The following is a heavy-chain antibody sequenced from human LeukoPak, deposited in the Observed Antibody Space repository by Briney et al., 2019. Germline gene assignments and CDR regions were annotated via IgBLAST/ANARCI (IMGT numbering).Heavy chain of an antibody. V-gene: IGHV1-69*13. Sequence: ASVKVSCKASGYTFTSYAISWVRQAPGQGLEWMGGIIPIFGTANYAQKFQGRVMITADESTSTAYMELSSLRSEDTAVYYCARVGVGTRIADRGIRYYFDYWGQGTLVTVSS. D-gene: IGHD6-13*01. CDR1: GYTFTSYA. J-gene: IGHJ4*02. CDR3: ARVGVGTRIADRGIRYYFDY. CDR2: IIPIFGTA.